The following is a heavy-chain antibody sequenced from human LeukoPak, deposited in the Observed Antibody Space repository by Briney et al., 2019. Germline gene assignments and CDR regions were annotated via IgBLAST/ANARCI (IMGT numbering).Heavy chain of an antibody. D-gene: IGHD3-10*01. CDR2: INPNSGGT. Sequence: GASVKVSCKASGYTFTGYYMHWVRQAPGQGLEWMGWINPNSGGTNYAQKFQGRVTMTRDTSISTAYMELSRLRSDDTAVYYCARGPRYYGSGSSYFDYWGQGTLVTVSS. V-gene: IGHV1-2*02. CDR1: GYTFTGYY. CDR3: ARGPRYYGSGSSYFDY. J-gene: IGHJ4*02.